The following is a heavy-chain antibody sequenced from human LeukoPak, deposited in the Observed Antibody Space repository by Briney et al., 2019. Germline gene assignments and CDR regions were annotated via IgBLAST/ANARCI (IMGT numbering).Heavy chain of an antibody. J-gene: IGHJ5*02. V-gene: IGHV1-69*13. Sequence: ASVKVSCKASGGTFSSYAISWVRQAPGQGLEWMGGIIPIFGTANYAQKFQGRVTITADESTSTAYMELSSLRSEDTAVYYCARDRRFLEWSKGFDPWGQGTLVTVSS. CDR3: ARDRRFLEWSKGFDP. CDR1: GGTFSSYA. CDR2: IIPIFGTA. D-gene: IGHD3-3*01.